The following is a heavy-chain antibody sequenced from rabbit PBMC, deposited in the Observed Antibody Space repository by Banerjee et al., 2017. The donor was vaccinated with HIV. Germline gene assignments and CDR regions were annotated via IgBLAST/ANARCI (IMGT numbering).Heavy chain of an antibody. Sequence: QEQLEESGGDLVKPEGSLTLTCTASGFTLSSYYMCWVRQAPGKGLEWIACIYAGSSGSTYYATWAKGRFTISKASWTTVTLQMTSLTAADTASYFCARDLAGVIGWNFNLWGQGTLVTVS. CDR2: IYAGSSGST. V-gene: IGHV1S45*01. D-gene: IGHD4-1*01. CDR3: ARDLAGVIGWNFNL. J-gene: IGHJ4*01. CDR1: GFTLSSYY.